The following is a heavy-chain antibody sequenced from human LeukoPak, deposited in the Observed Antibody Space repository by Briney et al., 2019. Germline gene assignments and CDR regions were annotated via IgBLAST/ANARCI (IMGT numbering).Heavy chain of an antibody. V-gene: IGHV1-2*02. CDR2: INPNSGGT. CDR3: ARAQTYYYDSSGYDFDY. Sequence: ASVKVSCKASGYTFTGYYMHWVRQAPGQGLEWMGWINPNSGGTNYAQKFQGRVTMTRDTSISTAYMELSRLRSDDTAVYYCARAQTYYYDSSGYDFDYWGQGTLVNVSS. D-gene: IGHD3-22*01. J-gene: IGHJ4*02. CDR1: GYTFTGYY.